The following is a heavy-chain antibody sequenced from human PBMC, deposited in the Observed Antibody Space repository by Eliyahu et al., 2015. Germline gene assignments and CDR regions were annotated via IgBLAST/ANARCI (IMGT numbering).Heavy chain of an antibody. CDR3: AKSLIAAARGGYFEY. Sequence: EVQLLESGGDLVQPGGSLRLXCAXSXFTFSSYAMXWVRQAPGKGLEWVSTISGHGDTTYYADXVKGRFTISRDSSKNTVFLQIRSLRADDTAVYYCAKSLIAAARGGYFEYWGQGTLVTVSS. D-gene: IGHD6-13*01. CDR2: ISGHGDTT. V-gene: IGHV3-23*01. J-gene: IGHJ4*02. CDR1: XFTFSSYA.